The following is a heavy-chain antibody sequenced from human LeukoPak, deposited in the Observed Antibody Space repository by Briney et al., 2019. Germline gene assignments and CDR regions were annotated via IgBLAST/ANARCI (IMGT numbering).Heavy chain of an antibody. Sequence: SETLSLTCTVSGGSISSYYWSWIRQPPGKGLEWIGYIYYSGSTNYNPSLKSRVTISVDTSKNQFSLKLSSVTAADTAVYYCARLTSMVRGVQYYYYYMDVWGKGTTVTISS. CDR3: ARLTSMVRGVQYYYYYMDV. J-gene: IGHJ6*03. D-gene: IGHD3-10*01. V-gene: IGHV4-59*12. CDR1: GGSISSYY. CDR2: IYYSGST.